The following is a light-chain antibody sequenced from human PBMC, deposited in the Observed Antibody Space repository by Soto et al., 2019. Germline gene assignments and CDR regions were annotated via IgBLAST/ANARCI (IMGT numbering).Light chain of an antibody. V-gene: IGLV1-51*01. J-gene: IGLJ3*02. CDR3: GTWDSSLGAWV. CDR2: DNN. CDR1: SSNIGTNY. Sequence: QSVLTQPPSVSAAPGQTVTISCSGSSSNIGTNYVSWYQQLPGTAPKLLIYDNNKRPSGIPDRFSGSKSGTSATLGITGLQTGDEADYYCGTWDSSLGAWVFGGGTKLTFL.